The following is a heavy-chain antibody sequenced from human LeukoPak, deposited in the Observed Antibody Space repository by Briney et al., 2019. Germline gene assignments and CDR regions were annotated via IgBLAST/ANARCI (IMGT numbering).Heavy chain of an antibody. D-gene: IGHD5-24*01. CDR3: ARVPGDGHNNVS. Sequence: PSETLSLTCTVSGGSISSGSYYWSWIRQPAGKGLEWIGRIYTSGSTNYNPSLKSRVTISVDTSKNQFSLKLSSVTAADTAVYYCARVPGDGHNNVSWGQGTLVTVSS. CDR2: IYTSGST. CDR1: GGSISSGSYY. J-gene: IGHJ4*02. V-gene: IGHV4-61*02.